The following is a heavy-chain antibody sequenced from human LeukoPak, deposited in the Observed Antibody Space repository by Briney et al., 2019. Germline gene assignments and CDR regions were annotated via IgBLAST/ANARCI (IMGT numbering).Heavy chain of an antibody. CDR3: AKEHDYTNAAPEWGFDS. V-gene: IGHV3-23*01. CDR1: GFTFSIYA. Sequence: GGSLRLSCAASGFTFSIYAMSWVRQAPGKGLEWVSGISGSSSHTKDADFVRGRFTIYRDNSRKTLYLQLNSLRAEDTAVYYCAKEHDYTNAAPEWGFDSWGQGTLVIVSS. J-gene: IGHJ4*02. CDR2: ISGSSSHT. D-gene: IGHD2-2*02.